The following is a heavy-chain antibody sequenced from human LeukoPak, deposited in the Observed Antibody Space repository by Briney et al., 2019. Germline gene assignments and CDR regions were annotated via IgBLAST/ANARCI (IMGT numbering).Heavy chain of an antibody. CDR3: ARDLRYYDSSGYRFDY. CDR1: GFTFSSYS. Sequence: GGSLRLSCAASGFTFSSYSMNWARHAPEKGLEGVSYISSSSSTIYYADSVKGRFTISRDNAKNSLYLQMNSLRDKDTAVYYCARDLRYYDSSGYRFDYWGQGTLVTVSS. V-gene: IGHV3-48*02. CDR2: ISSSSSTI. J-gene: IGHJ4*02. D-gene: IGHD3-22*01.